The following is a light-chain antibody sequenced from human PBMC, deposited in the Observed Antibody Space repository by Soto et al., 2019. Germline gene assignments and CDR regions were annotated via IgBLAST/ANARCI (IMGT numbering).Light chain of an antibody. CDR1: QSVSSN. CDR3: QHRSNWPLG. Sequence: VLTQSPATLSLSPGERATLSCRASQSVSSNLAWYQQKPGQAPRLLIYDASNRATGIPARFSGSGSGTDFTLTISSQEADDFAVYYCQHRSNWPLGFGQGTRPEI. CDR2: DAS. V-gene: IGKV3-11*01. J-gene: IGKJ5*01.